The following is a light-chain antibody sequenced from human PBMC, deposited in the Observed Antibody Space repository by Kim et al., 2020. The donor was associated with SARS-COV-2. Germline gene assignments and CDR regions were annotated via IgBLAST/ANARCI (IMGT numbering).Light chain of an antibody. CDR1: QTPSSNS. J-gene: IGKJ2*01. CDR3: QQYVSSPYT. CDR2: GAS. Sequence: EIVLTQSPGTLSLSPGERATLSCRASQTPSSNSLAWYQQRPGQAPRLLIYGASSRATGIPDRFRGSASGTDFTLTITRLEPEDFAVYYCQQYVSSPYTFGQGTKLEIK. V-gene: IGKV3-20*01.